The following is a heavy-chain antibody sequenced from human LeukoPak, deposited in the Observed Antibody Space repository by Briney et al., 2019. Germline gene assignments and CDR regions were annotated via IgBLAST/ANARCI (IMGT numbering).Heavy chain of an antibody. J-gene: IGHJ4*02. D-gene: IGHD3-10*01. CDR3: AITDYYGSGSYYNVPFDY. V-gene: IGHV4-59*08. CDR2: IYYSGST. CDR1: GGSISNYY. Sequence: SETLSLTCTVTGGSISNYYWSWIQQPPGKGLEWIGYIYYSGSTNYNPSLKSRVTISVDTSKNQFSLKLSSVTAADTAVYYCAITDYYGSGSYYNVPFDYWGQGTLVTVSS.